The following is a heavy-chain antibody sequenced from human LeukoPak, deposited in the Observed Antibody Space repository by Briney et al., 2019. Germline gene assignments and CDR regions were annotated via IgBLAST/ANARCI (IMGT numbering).Heavy chain of an antibody. V-gene: IGHV3-48*01. D-gene: IGHD6-19*01. J-gene: IGHJ4*02. CDR3: ALRWAGALDY. Sequence: GGSLRLSCAASGFTFSSYSMNWVRQAPGKGLEWVSYISDNSYTIYNADSVKGRFIISRDNAKSSLYLQMNSLRAEDTAVYYCALRWAGALDYWGQGTLVTVSS. CDR1: GFTFSSYS. CDR2: ISDNSYTI.